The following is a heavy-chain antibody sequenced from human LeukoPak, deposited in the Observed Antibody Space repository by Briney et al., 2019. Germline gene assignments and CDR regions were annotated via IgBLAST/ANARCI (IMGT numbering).Heavy chain of an antibody. CDR1: GFTFSAYN. D-gene: IGHD2-2*01. CDR2: NSRSSTTI. V-gene: IGHV3-48*02. J-gene: IGHJ4*02. Sequence: GGSLRLSCAASGFTFSAYNMYWVRQAPGKGLEWISYNSRSSTTIYCADSVKGRFTISRDDAKNSLYLQINSLRDEDTAVYYCARAAGYYAPFDYWGQGTLVTVSS. CDR3: ARAAGYYAPFDY.